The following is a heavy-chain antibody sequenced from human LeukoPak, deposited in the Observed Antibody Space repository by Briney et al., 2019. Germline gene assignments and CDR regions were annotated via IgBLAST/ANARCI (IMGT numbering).Heavy chain of an antibody. Sequence: PSQTLSLTCTVSGGSISSSSYYWGWIRQPPGKGLGWIGSIYYSRSTYYNPSLKSRVTISVDTSKNQFSLKLSSVTAADTAVYYCAVPGKQKWELSPHPFDYWGQGTLVTVSS. CDR1: GGSISSSSYY. V-gene: IGHV4-39*01. D-gene: IGHD1-26*01. CDR2: IYYSRST. CDR3: AVPGKQKWELSPHPFDY. J-gene: IGHJ4*02.